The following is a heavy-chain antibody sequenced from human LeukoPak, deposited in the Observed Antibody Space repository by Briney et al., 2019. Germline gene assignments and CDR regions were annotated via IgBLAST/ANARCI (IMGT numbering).Heavy chain of an antibody. D-gene: IGHD2-2*01. Sequence: PGGSLRLSCAASGFTFSSYGMHWVRQAPGKGLEWVADISYDGRNKFYADSVKGRFTISRDDSKNTLYLQTNSLRAEDTAVYYCAKEGGTRGSTSYYFDYWGQGTLVTVSS. CDR2: ISYDGRNK. CDR3: AKEGGTRGSTSYYFDY. V-gene: IGHV3-30*18. J-gene: IGHJ4*02. CDR1: GFTFSSYG.